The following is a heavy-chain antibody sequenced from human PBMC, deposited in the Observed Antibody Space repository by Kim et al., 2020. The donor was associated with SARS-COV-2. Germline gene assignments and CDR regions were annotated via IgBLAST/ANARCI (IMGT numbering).Heavy chain of an antibody. Sequence: GGSLRLSCAASGFTFSSYAMHWVRQAPGKGLEYVSAISSNGGSTYYANSVKGRFTISRDNSKNTLYLQMGSLRAEDMAVYYCARAHQDPDCSSTSCYFDYWGQGTLVTVSS. CDR2: ISSNGGST. CDR3: ARAHQDPDCSSTSCYFDY. V-gene: IGHV3-64*01. J-gene: IGHJ4*02. CDR1: GFTFSSYA. D-gene: IGHD2-2*01.